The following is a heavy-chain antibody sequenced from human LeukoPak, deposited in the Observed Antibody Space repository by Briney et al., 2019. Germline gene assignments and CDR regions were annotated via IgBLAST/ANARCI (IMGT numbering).Heavy chain of an antibody. J-gene: IGHJ4*02. D-gene: IGHD1-26*01. CDR3: ARVQGGTYSFDY. CDR2: ISRSGGYI. V-gene: IGHV3-21*01. Sequence: PGGSLRLSCAASGFTFNLYHMSWVRQAPGKGLEWVSSISRSGGYIFCADSLKGRFTISRDDAKNSLYLQMSSLRAEDTAVYYCARVQGGTYSFDYWGQGTLVTVSS. CDR1: GFTFNLYH.